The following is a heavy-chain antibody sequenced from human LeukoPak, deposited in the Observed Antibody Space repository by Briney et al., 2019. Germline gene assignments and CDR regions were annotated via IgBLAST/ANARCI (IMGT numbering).Heavy chain of an antibody. V-gene: IGHV4-59*08. Sequence: PSETLSLTCAVYGGSFSGYYWSWIRQPPGKGLEWIGYIYYSGSTNYNPSLKSRVTISVDTSKNQFSLKLSSVTAADTAVYYCAGRSAAGFFDYWGQGTLVTVSS. CDR3: AGRSAAGFFDY. J-gene: IGHJ4*02. D-gene: IGHD6-13*01. CDR2: IYYSGST. CDR1: GGSFSGYY.